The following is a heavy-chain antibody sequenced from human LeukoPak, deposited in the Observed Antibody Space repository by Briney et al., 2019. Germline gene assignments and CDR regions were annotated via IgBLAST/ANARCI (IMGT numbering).Heavy chain of an antibody. CDR2: ISWNSGSI. CDR1: GFTFDDYA. V-gene: IGHV3-9*01. CDR3: AKDFAVAYYYGSGIGGFDP. D-gene: IGHD3-10*01. J-gene: IGHJ5*02. Sequence: GGSLRLSCAASGFTFDDYAMHWVRQAPGKGLEWVSGISWNSGSIGYADSVKGRFTISRDNAKNSLYLQMNSLRAEDTALYYCAKDFAVAYYYGSGIGGFDPWGQGTLVTVSS.